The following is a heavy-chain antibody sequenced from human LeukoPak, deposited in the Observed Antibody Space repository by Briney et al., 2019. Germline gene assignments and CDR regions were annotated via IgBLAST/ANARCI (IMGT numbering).Heavy chain of an antibody. D-gene: IGHD3-22*01. J-gene: IGHJ4*02. V-gene: IGHV4-59*01. CDR2: IYYSGST. Sequence: PSETLSLTCTFSGGSISSYYWSWIRQPPGKGLEWIGYIYYSGSTNYNPSFKSRVTISVDTSKNQFSLKLSSVTAADTAVYYCARVREYYDSSGYYFYYFDYWGQGTLVTVSS. CDR1: GGSISSYY. CDR3: ARVREYYDSSGYYFYYFDY.